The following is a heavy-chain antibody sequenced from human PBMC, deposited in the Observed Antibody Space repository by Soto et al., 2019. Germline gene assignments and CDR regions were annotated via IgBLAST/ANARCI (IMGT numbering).Heavy chain of an antibody. V-gene: IGHV5-10-1*01. CDR3: ARQAVAATEPDY. D-gene: IGHD6-19*01. Sequence: PGESLKISCKGSGYSFTSYWISWVRQMPGKGLEWTGRIDPSDSYTNYSPSFQGHVTISADKSISTAYLQWSSLKASDTAMYYCARQAVAATEPDYWGQGTLVTVSS. CDR1: GYSFTSYW. J-gene: IGHJ4*02. CDR2: IDPSDSYT.